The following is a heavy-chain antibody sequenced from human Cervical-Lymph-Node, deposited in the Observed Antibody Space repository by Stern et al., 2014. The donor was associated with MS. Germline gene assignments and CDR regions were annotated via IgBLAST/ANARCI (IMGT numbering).Heavy chain of an antibody. J-gene: IGHJ4*02. CDR1: GDSFSTYA. V-gene: IGHV5-51*03. CDR2: FYPSDSDI. CDR3: ASSLDADYIGYFDS. Sequence: VQLVQSGAEVKKPGESLRISCRISGDSFSTYAIAWVRQMPGKGLEWIGMFYPSDSDIRYSPSFQGQVSISADQSISTAYLQWISLKASDSAIYYCASSLDADYIGYFDSWGQGTLVTVSS. D-gene: IGHD4-11*01.